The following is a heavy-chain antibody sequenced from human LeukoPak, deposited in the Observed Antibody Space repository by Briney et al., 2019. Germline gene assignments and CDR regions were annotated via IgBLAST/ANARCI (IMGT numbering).Heavy chain of an antibody. CDR2: IKEDGSEK. J-gene: IGHJ3*02. CDR1: GFSFSLYW. V-gene: IGHV3-7*03. CDR3: AKDYFDWLGAFDI. Sequence: GGSLRLSCAASGFSFSLYWMTWVRQAPGKGLEWVANIKEDGSEKHYVDSVEGRFTISRDNAKNSLYLQMNSLRAEDTALYYCAKDYFDWLGAFDIWGQGTMVTVSS. D-gene: IGHD3-9*01.